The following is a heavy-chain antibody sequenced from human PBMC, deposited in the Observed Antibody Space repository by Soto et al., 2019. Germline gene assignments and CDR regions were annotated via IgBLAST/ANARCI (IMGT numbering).Heavy chain of an antibody. V-gene: IGHV4-34*01. J-gene: IGHJ3*01. Sequence: QAQLQAWGAGLLTPSETLSLTCGVSYVSLIGSYWSWIRQPPGKGLEWIGEISYSGSTNFIPSPKSRVTLSIDTSKDQFASRLSSVTAADTAVYYCARDSGGLRLGESSLYGEKDSFVVWDQGRLVTVSS. CDR3: ARDSGGLRLGESSLYGEKDSFVV. CDR2: ISYSGST. CDR1: YVSLIGSY. D-gene: IGHD3-16*02.